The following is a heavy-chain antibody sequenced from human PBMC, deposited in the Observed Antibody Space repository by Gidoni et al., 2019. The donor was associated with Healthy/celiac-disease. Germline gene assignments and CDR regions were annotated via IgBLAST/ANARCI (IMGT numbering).Heavy chain of an antibody. Sequence: GEINHRGSTNYNPSLKSRVTISLDTSKNQFSLRLNSVTAADTAMYYCARGGYCSGGSCLQFDYWGQGTLVTVSS. V-gene: IGHV4-34*01. CDR2: INHRGST. CDR3: ARGGYCSGGSCLQFDY. J-gene: IGHJ4*02. D-gene: IGHD2-15*01.